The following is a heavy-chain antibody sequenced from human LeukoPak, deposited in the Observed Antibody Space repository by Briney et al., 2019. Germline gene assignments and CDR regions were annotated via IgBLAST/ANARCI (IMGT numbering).Heavy chain of an antibody. D-gene: IGHD3-22*01. CDR2: FYPEDGET. V-gene: IGHV1-24*01. CDR1: GYTLTELS. Sequence: ASVKVSCKVSGYTLTELSMHWVRQAPGKGLEWMGGFYPEDGETIYAQKFQGRVTMTEDTSTDTAYMELSSLRSEDTAVYYCATGGYYYDSSGHSYYFDYWGQGTLVTVSS. CDR3: ATGGYYYDSSGHSYYFDY. J-gene: IGHJ4*02.